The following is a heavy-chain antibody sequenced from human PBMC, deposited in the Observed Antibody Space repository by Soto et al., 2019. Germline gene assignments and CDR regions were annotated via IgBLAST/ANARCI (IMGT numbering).Heavy chain of an antibody. CDR1: GFTFSSYW. CDR2: INNDGAGT. J-gene: IGHJ3*02. D-gene: IGHD6-19*01. Sequence: EVQLVESGGGLVQPGGSLRLSCAASGFTFSSYWMHWVRQAPGKGLVWVSHINNDGAGTSYADSVKGRFTISRDNAKNTMYLQMNSLSAEDAAVYCCVSKSTRAGPFDIWGQGTMVTVSS. V-gene: IGHV3-74*01. CDR3: VSKSTRAGPFDI.